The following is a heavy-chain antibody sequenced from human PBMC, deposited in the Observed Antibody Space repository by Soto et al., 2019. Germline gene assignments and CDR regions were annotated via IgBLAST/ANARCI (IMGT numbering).Heavy chain of an antibody. Sequence: ASVKVSCKASGYTFTSYGISCVRQAPGQGLEWMGWISAYNGNTNYAQKLQGRVTMTTDTSTSTAYMELRSLRSDDTAVYYCARGPSGDYVDDAFDIWGQGTMVTVSS. CDR3: ARGPSGDYVDDAFDI. V-gene: IGHV1-18*01. J-gene: IGHJ3*02. CDR2: ISAYNGNT. D-gene: IGHD4-17*01. CDR1: GYTFTSYG.